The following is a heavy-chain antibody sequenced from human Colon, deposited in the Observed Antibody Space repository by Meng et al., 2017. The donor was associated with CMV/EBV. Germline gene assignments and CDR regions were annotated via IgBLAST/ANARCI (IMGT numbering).Heavy chain of an antibody. CDR1: GGSFSGYY. CDR3: ASILFAAAAGGWGGY. CDR2: INHSGST. V-gene: IGHV4-34*01. J-gene: IGHJ4*02. D-gene: IGHD6-13*01. Sequence: QGHRQQMGAGLFKPSETLSLTCAVYGGSFSGYYWSWIRQPPGKGLEWIGEINHSGSTNYNPSLKSRVTISIDTSKNQFSLKLSSGTTADTAVYYCASILFAAAAGGWGGYWGQGTLVTVSS.